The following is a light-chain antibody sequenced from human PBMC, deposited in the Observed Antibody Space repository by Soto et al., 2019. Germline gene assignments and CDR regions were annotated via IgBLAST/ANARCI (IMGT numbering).Light chain of an antibody. CDR2: EDS. CDR1: EVPKKY. Sequence: SYELKQPPSVSVSPGQTARITCSGDEVPKKYAYWYQQRSCQAPVLVIYEDSKRPSGIPERFSGSSSGTMATLTISGAQVEYEADYYCYSTDSSGYHWVFGGGTQLTVL. V-gene: IGLV3-10*01. J-gene: IGLJ2*01. CDR3: YSTDSSGYHWV.